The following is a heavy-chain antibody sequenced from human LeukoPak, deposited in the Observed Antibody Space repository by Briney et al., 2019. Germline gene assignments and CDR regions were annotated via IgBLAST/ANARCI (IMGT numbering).Heavy chain of an antibody. J-gene: IGHJ4*02. V-gene: IGHV4-34*01. D-gene: IGHD3-10*01. CDR2: INHSGST. CDR3: ARDRRITMVRGVSGARRNDY. CDR1: GGSFSGYY. Sequence: SETLSLTCAVYGGSFSGYYWSWSRQPPGKGLEWIEEINHSGSTNYNPSLKSRVTISVDTSKNQFSLKLSSVTAADTAVYYCARDRRITMVRGVSGARRNDYWGQGTLVTVSS.